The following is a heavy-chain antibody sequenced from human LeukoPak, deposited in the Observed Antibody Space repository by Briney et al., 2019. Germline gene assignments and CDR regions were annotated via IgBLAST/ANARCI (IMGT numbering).Heavy chain of an antibody. CDR1: GGSIKSYY. CDR3: ARNPGTSTLDY. J-gene: IGHJ4*02. Sequence: SETLSLTCTVSGGSIKSYYWHWIRQPPGKGLEWIGYISYSGSTNYNPSLKSRVTISLDTTKNQFSLKLSSMTAADTAVYYCARNPGTSTLDYWGQGTLVTVSS. CDR2: ISYSGST. D-gene: IGHD5/OR15-5a*01. V-gene: IGHV4-59*08.